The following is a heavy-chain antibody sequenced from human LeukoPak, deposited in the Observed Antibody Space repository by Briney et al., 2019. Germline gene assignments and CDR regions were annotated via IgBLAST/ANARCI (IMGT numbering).Heavy chain of an antibody. CDR1: GFTFSTYG. CDR2: ISHDGSNR. J-gene: IGHJ1*01. CDR3: ARAPLYSSGWYIPRPMGWFQH. D-gene: IGHD6-19*01. V-gene: IGHV3-30*03. Sequence: PGGSLRLSCAGSGFTFSTYGMHWVRQAPGKGLEWVAVISHDGSNRYYGDSVKGRFTISRDNSKNTLHLQMSSLRAEDTAVYYCARAPLYSSGWYIPRPMGWFQHWGQGTLVTVSS.